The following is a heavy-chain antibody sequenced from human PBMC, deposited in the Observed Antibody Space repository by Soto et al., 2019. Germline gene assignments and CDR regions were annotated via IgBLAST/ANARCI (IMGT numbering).Heavy chain of an antibody. D-gene: IGHD6-19*01. CDR2: INAGNGNT. J-gene: IGHJ6*02. CDR1: GYTFTSYA. V-gene: IGHV1-3*01. Sequence: ASVKVSCKASGYTFTSYAMHWVRQAPGQRLEWMGWINAGNGNTKYSQKFQGRVTITRDTSASTAYMELSNLRSEDTAVYYCARDYSSGWYGHYCYYGMDVWGQGTTVTVSS. CDR3: ARDYSSGWYGHYCYYGMDV.